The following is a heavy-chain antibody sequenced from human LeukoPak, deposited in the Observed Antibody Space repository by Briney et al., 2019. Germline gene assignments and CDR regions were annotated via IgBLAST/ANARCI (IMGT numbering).Heavy chain of an antibody. V-gene: IGHV1-69*05. CDR1: RRTFSRYA. CDR2: IVPIFGTA. J-gene: IGHJ1*01. CDR3: ARDRGSGSYHRGVPEYFQH. Sequence: SVKVPYKSSRRTFSRYAISWVRQPPGQGLESVGRIVPIFGTANYAQKFQGRVTITTHEPTSTAYMELSSLRSEDTAVYCCARDRGSGSYHRGVPEYFQHGGQGTLVTVSS. D-gene: IGHD3-10*01.